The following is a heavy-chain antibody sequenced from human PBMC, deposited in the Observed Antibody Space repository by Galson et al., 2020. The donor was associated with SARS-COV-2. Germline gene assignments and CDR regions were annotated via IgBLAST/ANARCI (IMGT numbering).Heavy chain of an antibody. CDR3: TPDVVDTSGYFFPDGLDV. J-gene: IGHJ3*01. CDR1: GFPFSNAW. D-gene: IGHD3-3*01. Sequence: GGSLRLSCAASGFPFSNAWMNWVRQAPGKGLEWVGRIKSKSDGGTIDYAAPVKGRFIISRDDSKSMLYLQMNSLKTEDTAVYYCTPDVVDTSGYFFPDGLDVWGQGTVVTVSS. V-gene: IGHV3-15*01. CDR2: IKSKSDGGTI.